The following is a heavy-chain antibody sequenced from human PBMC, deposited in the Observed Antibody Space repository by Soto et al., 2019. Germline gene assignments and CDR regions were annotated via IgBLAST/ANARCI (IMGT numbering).Heavy chain of an antibody. D-gene: IGHD1-26*01. Sequence: SETLSLTCTVSGDSISSYYWSWIRQPPGKGLEWIGNVYYNGNTYYNPSLKSRLTISVDTSNNQFSLKVRSVTAADTAVYYCARLSGSYNDRYFDSWGQGTLVTVSS. J-gene: IGHJ4*02. CDR1: GDSISSYY. CDR2: VYYNGNT. V-gene: IGHV4-59*04. CDR3: ARLSGSYNDRYFDS.